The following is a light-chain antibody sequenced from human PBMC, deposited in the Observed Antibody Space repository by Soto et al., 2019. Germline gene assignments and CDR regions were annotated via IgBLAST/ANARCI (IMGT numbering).Light chain of an antibody. CDR2: EVS. Sequence: QSALTQPASVSGSPGQSITIYCTGTSSDVGGYNYVSWYQQHPGKAPKLMIYEVSNRSSGVSNRFSGSKSGNTASLTISGLQAEDEADYYCSSYTSSSTQVFGTGTKLTVL. CDR1: SSDVGGYNY. J-gene: IGLJ1*01. V-gene: IGLV2-14*01. CDR3: SSYTSSSTQV.